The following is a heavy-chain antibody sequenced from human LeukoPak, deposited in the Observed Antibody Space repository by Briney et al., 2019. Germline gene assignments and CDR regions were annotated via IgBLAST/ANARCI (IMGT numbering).Heavy chain of an antibody. CDR1: GGIFSSYT. D-gene: IGHD3-22*01. Sequence: GASVKVSCKASGGIFSSYTISWVRQAPGQGLEWMGRIIPLLGIANYAQKFQGRVTMTTDTSTSTAYMELRSLRSDDTAVYYCARKTEAYYYDSSGPFDYWGQGTLVTVSS. CDR2: IIPLLGIA. CDR3: ARKTEAYYYDSSGPFDY. J-gene: IGHJ4*02. V-gene: IGHV1-69*02.